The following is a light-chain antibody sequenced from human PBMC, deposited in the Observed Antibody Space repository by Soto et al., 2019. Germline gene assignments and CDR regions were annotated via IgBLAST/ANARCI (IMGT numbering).Light chain of an antibody. Sequence: EKVMRQSPATLSVSPGDRATLSCRSSQSVSTHLAWYQQKPGQAPRLLIYGASTRATGIPARFSGSGSGTEFTLTISSLESEDFAVYYCQQYDNWPPWTFGQGTKVDIK. CDR2: GAS. V-gene: IGKV3-15*01. CDR1: QSVSTH. J-gene: IGKJ1*01. CDR3: QQYDNWPPWT.